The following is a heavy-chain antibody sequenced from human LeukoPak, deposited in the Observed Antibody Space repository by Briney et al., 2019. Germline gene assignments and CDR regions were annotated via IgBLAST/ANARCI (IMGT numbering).Heavy chain of an antibody. CDR3: ARAYNWFDP. V-gene: IGHV4-39*07. J-gene: IGHJ5*02. Sequence: PSETLSLTCTVSGGSISSSSYYWGWMRQPPGKGLEWIGSIYYSGSTYYNPSLKSRVTISVDTSKNQFSLKLSSVTAADTAVYYCARAYNWFDPWGQGTLVTVSS. CDR2: IYYSGST. CDR1: GGSISSSSYY.